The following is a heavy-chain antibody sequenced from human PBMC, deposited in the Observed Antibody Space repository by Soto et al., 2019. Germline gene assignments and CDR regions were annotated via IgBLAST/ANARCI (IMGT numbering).Heavy chain of an antibody. J-gene: IGHJ4*02. D-gene: IGHD6-19*01. CDR3: VRVSPGWNFDY. CDR2: IRPWNGDA. CDR1: RDFFKEHDY. Sequence: QVRLVQSGAEVQKPGASVTVSCKAPRDFFKEHDYLHWLREAPGQGLEWTGWIRPWNGDATYAQKFQGRLTLSRDMSIDTMYFDLTSWTSDDTAVYYCVRVSPGWNFDYWGQGTLLTVSS. V-gene: IGHV1-2*02.